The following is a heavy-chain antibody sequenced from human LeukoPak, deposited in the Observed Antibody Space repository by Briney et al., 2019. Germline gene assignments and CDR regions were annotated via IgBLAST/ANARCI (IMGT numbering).Heavy chain of an antibody. V-gene: IGHV3-30*18. CDR1: GFTFSSYG. Sequence: GRSLRLSCAASGFTFSSYGMHWVRQAPGKGLEWVAVISYDGSNKYYADSVKGRFTISRDNSKNTLYLQTNSLRAEDTAVYYCAKDAPRGGFDYWGQGTLVTVSS. CDR3: AKDAPRGGFDY. J-gene: IGHJ4*02. CDR2: ISYDGSNK. D-gene: IGHD3-10*01.